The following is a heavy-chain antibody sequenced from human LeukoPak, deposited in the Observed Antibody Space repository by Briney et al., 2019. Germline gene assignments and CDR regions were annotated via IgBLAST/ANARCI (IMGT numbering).Heavy chain of an antibody. CDR1: GFTFDDYA. V-gene: IGHV3-9*01. J-gene: IGHJ4*02. CDR2: ISWNSGSI. CDR3: AKVNSGWDLDY. D-gene: IGHD6-19*01. Sequence: GRSLRLSCAASGFTFDDYAMHWVRQAPGKGLEWVSGISWNSGSIGYADSVKGRFTISRDNAKNSLYLQMNSLRAEDTALYYCAKVNSGWDLDYWGQGTLVTVSS.